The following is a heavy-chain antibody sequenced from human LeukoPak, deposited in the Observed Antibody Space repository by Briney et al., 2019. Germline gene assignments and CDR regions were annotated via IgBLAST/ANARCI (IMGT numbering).Heavy chain of an antibody. J-gene: IGHJ5*02. CDR1: GGSISSYY. CDR3: ARDRTSLWELIQGRWFDP. Sequence: SETLSLTCTVSGGSISSYYWSWIRQPAGKGLEWIGRIYTSGSTNYNPPLKSRVTMSVDTSKNQFSLKLSSVTAADTAVYYCARDRTSLWELIQGRWFDPWGQGTLVTVSS. V-gene: IGHV4-4*07. CDR2: IYTSGST. D-gene: IGHD1-26*01.